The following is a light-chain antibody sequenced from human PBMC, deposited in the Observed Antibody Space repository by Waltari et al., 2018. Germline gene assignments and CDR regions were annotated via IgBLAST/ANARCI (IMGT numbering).Light chain of an antibody. CDR1: LSDLGLYNH. CDR2: GVT. V-gene: IGLV2-8*01. J-gene: IGLJ2*01. CDR3: SSYAGIKNYVL. Sequence: QSALPQPPSASGSPGQSVIISCTGPLSDLGLYNHIPLYHQHPGRVPKLIIHGVTHRPSGVPERFSASKSGNTASLTVSGLQAEDEAKYYCSSYAGIKNYVLFGGGTQLTVL.